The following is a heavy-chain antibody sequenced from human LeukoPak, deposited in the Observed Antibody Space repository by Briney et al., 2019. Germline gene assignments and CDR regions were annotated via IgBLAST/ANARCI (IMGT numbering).Heavy chain of an antibody. V-gene: IGHV3-33*01. D-gene: IGHD6-19*01. CDR3: ARGRVAGSDAFDI. J-gene: IGHJ3*02. CDR2: IWYDGSNK. CDR1: GFTFSSYG. Sequence: RRSLRLSCAASGFTFSSYGMHWVRQAPGKGLEWVAVIWYDGSNKYYADSVKGRFTISRDNSKNTLYLQMNSLRAEDTAVYYCARGRVAGSDAFDIWGQGTMVTVSS.